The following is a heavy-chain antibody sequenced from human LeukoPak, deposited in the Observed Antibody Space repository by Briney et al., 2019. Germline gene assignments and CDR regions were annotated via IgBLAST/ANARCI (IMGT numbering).Heavy chain of an antibody. Sequence: HSGGSLRLSCAASGFTFSSYWMTWVRQAPGKGLEWVANANQDETEKYYADSVKGRFTISRDNAKNSLYLQMNSLRAEDTAVYYCARDQGGSYSANLNWGQGTLVTVSS. CDR3: ARDQGGSYSANLN. D-gene: IGHD1-26*01. CDR1: GFTFSSYW. J-gene: IGHJ4*02. CDR2: ANQDETEK. V-gene: IGHV3-7*03.